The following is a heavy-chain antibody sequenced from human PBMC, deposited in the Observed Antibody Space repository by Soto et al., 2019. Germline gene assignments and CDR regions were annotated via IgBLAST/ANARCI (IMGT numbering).Heavy chain of an antibody. CDR2: IYYSGST. CDR1: GGSISSYY. J-gene: IGHJ6*03. D-gene: IGHD3-3*01. V-gene: IGHV4-59*08. CDR3: ARNHYDFWSGYYYYYYMDV. Sequence: PSETLSLTCTVSGGSISSYYWSWIRQPPGKGLEWIGYIYYSGSTNYNPSLKSRVTISVDTSKNQFSLKLSSVTAADTAVYYCARNHYDFWSGYYYYYYMDVWGKGTTVTVSS.